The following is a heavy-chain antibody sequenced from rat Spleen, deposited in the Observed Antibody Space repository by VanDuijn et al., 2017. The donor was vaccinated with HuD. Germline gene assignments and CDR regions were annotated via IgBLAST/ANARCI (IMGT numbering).Heavy chain of an antibody. CDR2: ITNTGGST. CDR3: TRDRGQLYPTPNWFAY. D-gene: IGHD1-2*01. Sequence: EVQLVESGGGLVQPGRSLKLSCVASGFTFNNYWMTWIRQAPGKGLEWVASITNTGGSTYYPDSVKGRFTISRDNAKSTLYLQMNSLRSEDTATYYCTRDRGQLYPTPNWFAYWGQGTLVTVSS. J-gene: IGHJ3*01. V-gene: IGHV5-31*01. CDR1: GFTFNNYW.